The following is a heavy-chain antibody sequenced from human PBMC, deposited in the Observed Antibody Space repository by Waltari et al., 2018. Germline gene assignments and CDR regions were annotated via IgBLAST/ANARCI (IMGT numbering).Heavy chain of an antibody. J-gene: IGHJ4*02. Sequence: EGQLVQSGAEVKKPGESLKISCKGSAYKFSSYWIGWVRQMPGKGLEWMGISYPGDSDTRYSPAFQGQVTISVDKSISTAYLQWSSLKTSDTAMYYCARSTGSGYPALDWWGQGTLVTVSS. V-gene: IGHV5-51*03. CDR3: ARSTGSGYPALDW. D-gene: IGHD6-25*01. CDR1: AYKFSSYW. CDR2: SYPGDSDT.